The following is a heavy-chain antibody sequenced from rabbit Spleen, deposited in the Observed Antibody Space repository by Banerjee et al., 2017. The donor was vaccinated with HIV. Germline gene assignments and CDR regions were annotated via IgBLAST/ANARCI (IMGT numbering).Heavy chain of an antibody. Sequence: QSLEESGGDLVKPGASLTLTCKASGIDFSSNDYMCWVRQAPGKGLELIACIYTSSSGSTYYASWAKGRFTISKTSSTTVTLQMTSLTAADTATYFCARASNSDWYSLELWGQGTLVTVS. CDR1: GIDFSSNDY. J-gene: IGHJ3*01. D-gene: IGHD1-1*01. CDR3: ARASNSDWYSLEL. V-gene: IGHV1S40*01. CDR2: IYTSSSGST.